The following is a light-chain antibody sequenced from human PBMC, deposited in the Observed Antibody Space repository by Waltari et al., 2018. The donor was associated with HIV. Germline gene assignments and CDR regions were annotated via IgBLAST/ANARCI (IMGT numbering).Light chain of an antibody. V-gene: IGLV2-14*01. CDR3: SSYTSSSTRV. Sequence: QSALTQPPSASGSPGQSVTISCTGTSSDVGGYNYVSWYQQHPGKAPKLMIYEVSNRSSGVSNRFSGSKSGNTASLTISGLQAEDEADYYCSSYTSSSTRVFGGGTKLTVL. CDR2: EVS. CDR1: SSDVGGYNY. J-gene: IGLJ3*02.